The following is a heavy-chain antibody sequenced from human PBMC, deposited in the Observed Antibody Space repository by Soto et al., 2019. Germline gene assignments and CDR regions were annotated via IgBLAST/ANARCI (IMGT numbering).Heavy chain of an antibody. CDR3: ARRIDYGEDY. V-gene: IGHV3-21*01. Sequence: PGGSLRLSCAASGSTFSTYSMNWVRQAPGKGLEWVSSLSRDSIFIYYADSVRGRFTISRDNAKNSLYLQMNSLRADDTAVYYCARRIDYGEDYWGQGTLVTVSS. CDR2: LSRDSIFI. CDR1: GSTFSTYS. D-gene: IGHD3-16*01. J-gene: IGHJ4*02.